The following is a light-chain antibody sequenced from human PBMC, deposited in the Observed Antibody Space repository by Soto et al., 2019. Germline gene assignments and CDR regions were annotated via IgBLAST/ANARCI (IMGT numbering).Light chain of an antibody. CDR2: EVT. CDR1: SSDVGAYNY. Sequence: QSALTQPASVSGSPGQSITISCTGTSSDVGAYNYVSWYQHHPGKVPKLLIYEVTNRPSGVSDRFSGSKSGNTASLTISGLQAEDEADYYCKSYAGSNTYVFGSGTKRTVL. J-gene: IGLJ1*01. CDR3: KSYAGSNTYV. V-gene: IGLV2-14*01.